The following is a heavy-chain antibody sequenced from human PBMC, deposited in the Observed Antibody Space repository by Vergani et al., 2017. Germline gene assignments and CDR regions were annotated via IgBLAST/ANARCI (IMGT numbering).Heavy chain of an antibody. CDR3: ARDLTPLGYCSSTSCKDDY. V-gene: IGHV4-59*12. CDR1: GGSISSYY. D-gene: IGHD2-2*01. J-gene: IGHJ4*02. Sequence: QVQLQESGPGLVKPSETLSLTCTVSGGSISSYYWSWIRQPPGKGLEWIGYIYYSGSTNYNPSLKSRVTISVDTSKNQFSLKLSSVTAADTAVYYCARDLTPLGYCSSTSCKDDYWGQGTLVTVSS. CDR2: IYYSGST.